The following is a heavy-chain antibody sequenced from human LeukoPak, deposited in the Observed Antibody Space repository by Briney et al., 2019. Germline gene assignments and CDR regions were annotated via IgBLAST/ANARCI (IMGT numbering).Heavy chain of an antibody. D-gene: IGHD4-17*01. CDR2: IYHSGST. J-gene: IGHJ5*02. CDR1: GGSISSYY. V-gene: IGHV4-59*12. Sequence: SETLSLTCTVSGGSISSYYWTWIRQPPGKGLEWIGYIYHSGSTKYNSSLKSRVTMSVDTSKNQFSLKLSSVTAADTAVYYCARDDYGVPTGLFDPWGQGTLVTVSS. CDR3: ARDDYGVPTGLFDP.